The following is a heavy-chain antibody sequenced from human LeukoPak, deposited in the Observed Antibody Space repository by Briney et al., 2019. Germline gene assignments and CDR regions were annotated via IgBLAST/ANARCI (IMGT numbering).Heavy chain of an antibody. J-gene: IGHJ4*02. V-gene: IGHV3-7*03. CDR1: GFTFSSYA. D-gene: IGHD6-19*01. Sequence: QPGGSLRLSCAASGFTFSSYAMSWVRQAPGKGLEWVAHIKEDGSGEYYVDSVKGRFTISIDNAKKSMYLQMNSLRVEDTAIYYCVSGSGWIFDYWGQGTLVTVSS. CDR2: IKEDGSGE. CDR3: VSGSGWIFDY.